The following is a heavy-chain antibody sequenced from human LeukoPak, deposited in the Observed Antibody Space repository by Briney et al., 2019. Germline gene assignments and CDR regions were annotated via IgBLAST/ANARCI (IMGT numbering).Heavy chain of an antibody. Sequence: PGGSLRLSCAASGFTFSSYAMSWVRQAPGKGLEWVSAISGSGGSTYYADSVKGRFTISRDNSKNTRYLQMNSLRAEDTAVYYCAKGGYFDWFQYQAAFDYWGQGTLVTVSS. CDR2: ISGSGGST. D-gene: IGHD3-9*01. J-gene: IGHJ4*02. CDR1: GFTFSSYA. CDR3: AKGGYFDWFQYQAAFDY. V-gene: IGHV3-23*01.